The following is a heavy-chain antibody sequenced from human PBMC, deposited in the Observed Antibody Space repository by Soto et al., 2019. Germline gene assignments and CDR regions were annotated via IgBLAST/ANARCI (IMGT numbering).Heavy chain of an antibody. CDR1: GLIFSDYA. CDR2: IWYDGSNK. Sequence: GGSLRLSCAASGLIFSDYAMSWVRQAPGKGLEWVAVIWYDGSNKYYADSVKGRFTISRDNSKNTLYLQMNSLRAEDTAVYYCARGPYSSGSYSLDYWGQGTPVTVS. D-gene: IGHD3-10*01. J-gene: IGHJ4*02. V-gene: IGHV3-33*08. CDR3: ARGPYSSGSYSLDY.